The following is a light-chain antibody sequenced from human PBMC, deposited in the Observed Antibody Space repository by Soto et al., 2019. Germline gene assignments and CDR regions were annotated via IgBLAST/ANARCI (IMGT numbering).Light chain of an antibody. Sequence: DIQMTQSPCTLCGSVGDRVTITLLASQTISIWLALYQQKPGKAPKLLIYKASTLKSGVPSRFRRSGSGTEFTPTIRSLQPDDFEPYYCKHYNSYSEQFAKGTXVEIK. CDR1: QTISIW. J-gene: IGKJ1*01. CDR2: KAS. CDR3: KHYNSYSEQ. V-gene: IGKV1-5*03.